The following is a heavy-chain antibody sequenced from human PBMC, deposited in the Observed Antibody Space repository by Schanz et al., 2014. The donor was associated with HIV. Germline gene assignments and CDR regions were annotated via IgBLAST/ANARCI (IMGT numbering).Heavy chain of an antibody. CDR2: TWYDGSNK. CDR3: ANTEFPYSSSSDYYYGMDV. V-gene: IGHV3-33*06. Sequence: VQLVESGGGVVQPGRSLRLSCAASGFTFRSYGMHWVRQAPGKGLEWVAVTWYDGSNKYYADSVKGRFTISRDNSKKTLYLQMNSLRAEDTAVYYCANTEFPYSSSSDYYYGMDVWGQGTTVTVSS. D-gene: IGHD6-6*01. J-gene: IGHJ6*02. CDR1: GFTFRSYG.